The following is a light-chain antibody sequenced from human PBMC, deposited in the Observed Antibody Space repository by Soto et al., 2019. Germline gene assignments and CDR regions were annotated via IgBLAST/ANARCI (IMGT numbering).Light chain of an antibody. J-gene: IGKJ2*01. V-gene: IGKV1-5*03. CDR2: KTS. CDR1: QTISSW. Sequence: DIQMTQSPSTLSGSVGDRVTITCRASQTISSWLAWYQQKPGKAPKLLIYKTSTLESGVPSRFSGSGSGTEFTLTISNLQPDDFATYYCQQYNTYSFGQGTKVDIK. CDR3: QQYNTYS.